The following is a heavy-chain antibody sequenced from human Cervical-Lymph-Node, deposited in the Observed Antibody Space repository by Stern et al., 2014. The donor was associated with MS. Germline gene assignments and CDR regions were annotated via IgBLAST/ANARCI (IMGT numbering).Heavy chain of an antibody. Sequence: QLVQSGPGLVKPSQTLSLTCTVSGGSISSGGHHWTWVRPPPGKGLEWVGNIYYRGTTNYNPSLKSRVTISVDTSENQFSLKLSSVTAADTAVYYCARDRIFSSGYYYFDKWGQGTLVTVSS. D-gene: IGHD3-22*01. CDR1: GGSISSGGHH. V-gene: IGHV4-31*03. CDR2: IYYRGTT. CDR3: ARDRIFSSGYYYFDK. J-gene: IGHJ4*02.